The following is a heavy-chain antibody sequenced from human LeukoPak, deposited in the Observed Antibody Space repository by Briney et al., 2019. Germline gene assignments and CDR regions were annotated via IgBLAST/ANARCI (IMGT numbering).Heavy chain of an antibody. CDR3: ARESLAGDFDY. CDR1: GGSISSYY. D-gene: IGHD7-27*01. V-gene: IGHV4-59*01. Sequence: PSETLSLTWTVSGGSISSYYWSWIRQPPEKGLEWIGYIYYSGSTNYNPSLKSRVTISVDTSKNQFSLKLSSVTAADTAVYYCARESLAGDFDYWGQGTLVTVSS. J-gene: IGHJ4*02. CDR2: IYYSGST.